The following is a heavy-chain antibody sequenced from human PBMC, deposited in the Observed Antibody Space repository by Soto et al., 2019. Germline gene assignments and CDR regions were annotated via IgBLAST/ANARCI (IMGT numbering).Heavy chain of an antibody. CDR3: ARAMGASTRERFCSADACYVAGGD. Sequence: QVQLVQSGAEVKKPGSSVKVSCKASGGTFSSYAITWVRHAPGQGLEWMGGIIPIFDTTNYAQKFQGRVTIAADETRSTACIETSSLRPEDTAVYHCARAMGASTRERFCSADACYVAGGDWGQGTRVTGSS. CDR1: GGTFSSYA. V-gene: IGHV1-69*01. CDR2: IIPIFDTT. J-gene: IGHJ4*02. D-gene: IGHD3-3*02.